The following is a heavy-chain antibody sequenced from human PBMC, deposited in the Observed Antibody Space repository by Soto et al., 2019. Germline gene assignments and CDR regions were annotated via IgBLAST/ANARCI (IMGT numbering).Heavy chain of an antibody. CDR2: IYATGTT. J-gene: IGHJ5*02. V-gene: IGHV4-4*07. D-gene: IGHD4-4*01. CDR1: GASISGFY. CDR3: VRDVTNTVPAWFYP. Sequence: SETLSLTCTVSGASISGFYWSWIRKSAGKGLEWIGRIYATGTTDYNPSLKSRVMMSVDTSKKQFSLKLRSVTAADTAVYYCVRDVTNTVPAWFYPWGQ.